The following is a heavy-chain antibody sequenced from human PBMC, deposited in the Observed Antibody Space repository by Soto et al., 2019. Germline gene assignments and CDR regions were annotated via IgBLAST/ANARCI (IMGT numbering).Heavy chain of an antibody. D-gene: IGHD6-19*01. CDR1: GASIAGYY. J-gene: IGHJ4*02. V-gene: IGHV4-59*08. Sequence: QVQLQESGPGLLKPSETLSLTCTISGASIAGYYWSWIRQSPGKGLEWIGYVYSSGSTNYNPSLQSRVAMSIDTSKRQSSLKLTSVTAADTALYYCARHWWSSGSYLVFDSWGKGPLVTVSS. CDR2: VYSSGST. CDR3: ARHWWSSGSYLVFDS.